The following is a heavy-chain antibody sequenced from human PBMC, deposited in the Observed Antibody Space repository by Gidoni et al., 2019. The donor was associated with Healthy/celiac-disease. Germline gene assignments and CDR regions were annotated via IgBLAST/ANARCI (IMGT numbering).Heavy chain of an antibody. CDR3: ARGRYGSGWFYGMDV. CDR2: INHSGST. V-gene: IGHV4-34*01. D-gene: IGHD6-13*01. CDR1: GGSFSGYY. J-gene: IGHJ6*04. Sequence: QVQLQQWGAGLLKPSETLSLTCAVYGGSFSGYYWSWIRQPPGKGLEWIGEINHSGSTNYNPSLKSRVTISVDTSKNQFSLKLSSVTAADTAVYYCARGRYGSGWFYGMDVWGKGTTVTVSS.